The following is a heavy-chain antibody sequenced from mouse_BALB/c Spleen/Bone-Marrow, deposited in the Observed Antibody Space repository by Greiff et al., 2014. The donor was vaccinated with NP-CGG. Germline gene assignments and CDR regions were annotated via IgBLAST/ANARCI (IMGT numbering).Heavy chain of an antibody. J-gene: IGHJ4*01. CDR2: ISNLAYSI. Sequence: DVMLVESGGGLVQPGGSRKLSCAASGFTFSDYGMAWVRQAPGKGPEWVAFISNLAYSIYYADTVAGRFTISRENAKNTLCLEMSSLRSEDTAMYYCAREGGAMDYWGQGTSVTVSS. CDR3: AREGGAMDY. CDR1: GFTFSDYG. V-gene: IGHV5-15*02.